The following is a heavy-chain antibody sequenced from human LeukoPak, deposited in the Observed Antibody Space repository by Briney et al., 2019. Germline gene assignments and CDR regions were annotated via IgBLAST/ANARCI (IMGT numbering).Heavy chain of an antibody. V-gene: IGHV4-4*07. Sequence: SETLSLTCTVSGGSISSYYWSWIRQPAGKGLEWIGRIYTSGSTNYNPSLKSRVTMSVDTSKNQFSLKLSSVTAADTAVYYCARGSSSSFDYYYYYMDVWGKGTTVTVSS. D-gene: IGHD6-6*01. J-gene: IGHJ6*03. CDR1: GGSISSYY. CDR2: IYTSGST. CDR3: ARGSSSSFDYYYYYMDV.